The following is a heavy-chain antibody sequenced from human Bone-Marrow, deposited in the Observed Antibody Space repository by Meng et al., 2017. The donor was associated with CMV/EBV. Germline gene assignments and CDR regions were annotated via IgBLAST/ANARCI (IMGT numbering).Heavy chain of an antibody. V-gene: IGHV1-8*01. CDR3: ARSYQLLYNWFDP. D-gene: IGHD2-2*01. Sequence: ASVKVSCKASGYTFTSYDINWVRQATGQGLEWMGWMNPNSGNTGYAQKFQGRVTMTRNTSISTAYMELSSLRSEDTAVYYGARSYQLLYNWFDPWGQGTLVTVSS. J-gene: IGHJ5*02. CDR1: GYTFTSYD. CDR2: MNPNSGNT.